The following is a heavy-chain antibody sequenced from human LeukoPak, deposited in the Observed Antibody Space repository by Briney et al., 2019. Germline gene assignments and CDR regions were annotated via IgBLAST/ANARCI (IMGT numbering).Heavy chain of an antibody. CDR2: ISAYNGNI. V-gene: IGHV1-18*01. Sequence: ASVKVSCKASGYTFTSYGISWVRQAPGRGLEWMGWISAYNGNINYAQKLQGRVTMTTDTSTSTAYMELRSLRSDDTAVYYCARDRRIAVAGTIMSYWGQGTLVTVSS. D-gene: IGHD6-19*01. CDR3: ARDRRIAVAGTIMSY. J-gene: IGHJ4*02. CDR1: GYTFTSYG.